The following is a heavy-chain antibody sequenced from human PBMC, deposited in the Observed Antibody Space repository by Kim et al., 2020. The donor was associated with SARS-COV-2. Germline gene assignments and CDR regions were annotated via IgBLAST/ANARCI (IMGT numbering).Heavy chain of an antibody. D-gene: IGHD1-7*01. J-gene: IGHJ6*02. Sequence: GGSLRLSCAASGFTFSNAWMSWVRQAPGKGLEWVGRIKSKTDGGTTDYAAPVKGRFTISRDDSKNTLYLQMNSLKTEDTAVYYCTTGSKLELRYYGMDVWGQGTTVTVSS. V-gene: IGHV3-15*01. CDR2: IKSKTDGGTT. CDR1: GFTFSNAW. CDR3: TTGSKLELRYYGMDV.